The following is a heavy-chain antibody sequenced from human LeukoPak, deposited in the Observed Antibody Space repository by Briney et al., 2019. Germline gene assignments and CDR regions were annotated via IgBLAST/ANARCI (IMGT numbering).Heavy chain of an antibody. J-gene: IGHJ4*02. D-gene: IGHD2-2*01. V-gene: IGHV3-48*03. CDR2: ISSSGSTI. CDR3: ARDSRGYCSSTSCPDRRFDY. CDR1: GFTFSSYE. Sequence: GGSLRLSCAASGFTFSSYEMNWVRQAPGKGLEWVSYISSSGSTIYYADSVKGRFTISRDNAKNSLYLQMNSLRAEDTAVYYCARDSRGYCSSTSCPDRRFDYWGQGTLVTVSS.